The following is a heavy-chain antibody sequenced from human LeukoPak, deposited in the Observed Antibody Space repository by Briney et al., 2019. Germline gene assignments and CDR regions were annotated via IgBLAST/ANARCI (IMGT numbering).Heavy chain of an antibody. V-gene: IGHV3-23*01. Sequence: GGSLRLSCAASGFTFSSYAMSWVRQAPGKGLECVSCISGSGSTTYYADSVEGRFTISRDNSKNTLYLQMNSLRAEDTAVYYCAKDWRIVGATTLYYFDYWGQGTLVTVSS. J-gene: IGHJ4*02. CDR2: ISGSGSTT. CDR1: GFTFSSYA. D-gene: IGHD1-26*01. CDR3: AKDWRIVGATTLYYFDY.